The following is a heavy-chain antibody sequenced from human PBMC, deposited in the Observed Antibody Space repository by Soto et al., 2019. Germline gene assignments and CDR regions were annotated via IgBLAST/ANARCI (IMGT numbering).Heavy chain of an antibody. V-gene: IGHV3-23*01. CDR2: VSDNGFIK. CDR1: GFIFNTDA. Sequence: EVQLLDSGGDLVQPGGSLRLSCAASGFIFNTDAMSWVRQAPGKGPEWVSSVSDNGFIKHYADSVKDRFSISRDNSRNTVSLQMNNPRLDDTAIYYCVKGVPGTTGAFQFWGQGTQVTVSS. D-gene: IGHD1-1*01. CDR3: VKGVPGTTGAFQF. J-gene: IGHJ4*02.